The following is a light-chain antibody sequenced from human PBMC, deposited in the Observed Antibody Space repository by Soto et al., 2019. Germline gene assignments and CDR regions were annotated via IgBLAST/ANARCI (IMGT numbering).Light chain of an antibody. J-gene: IGLJ1*01. CDR3: SSFAGSNNFPYV. Sequence: QSVLTQPASVSGSPGQSITISCTGTSSDVGSYSLVSWYQQHPGKALKLMIYEDNKRPSGVSNRFSGSKSGNTASLTISGLQAEDEADYYCSSFAGSNNFPYVFGTGTKVTVL. V-gene: IGLV2-23*02. CDR2: EDN. CDR1: SSDVGSYSL.